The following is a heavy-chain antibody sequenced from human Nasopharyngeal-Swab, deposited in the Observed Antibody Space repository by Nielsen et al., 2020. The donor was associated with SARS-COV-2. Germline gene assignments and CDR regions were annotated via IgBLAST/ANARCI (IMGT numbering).Heavy chain of an antibody. CDR2: IYWNDDE. CDR1: GFSLGTTGVA. V-gene: IGHV2-5*01. Sequence: SGPTLVKPTQTLTLTCTFSGFSLGTTGVAVGWIRQPPGKALDWLALIYWNDDERYSPSLRSRLTITKDTSEKQVVLTMTNMDPVDTATYYCAHLLRDSGYDFFFRGAASGPNFDYWGQGILVTVSS. CDR3: AHLLRDSGYDFFFRGAASGPNFDY. D-gene: IGHD5-12*01. J-gene: IGHJ4*02.